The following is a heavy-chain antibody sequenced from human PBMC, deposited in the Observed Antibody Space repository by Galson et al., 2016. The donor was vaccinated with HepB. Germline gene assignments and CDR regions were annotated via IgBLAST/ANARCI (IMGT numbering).Heavy chain of an antibody. J-gene: IGHJ6*02. CDR1: GYNFTNYW. CDR3: AMQLRFFEWSIDYYYYGMAV. Sequence: QSGAEVKKPGESLRISCKGSGYNFTNYWINWVRQMPGKGLEWMGRIDPSDSYTNYSPSFQGHVTISADTSITTAYLQWSSLRASDTAMYYCAMQLRFFEWSIDYYYYGMAVWGQGTTVTVSS. D-gene: IGHD3-3*01. V-gene: IGHV5-10-1*01. CDR2: IDPSDSYT.